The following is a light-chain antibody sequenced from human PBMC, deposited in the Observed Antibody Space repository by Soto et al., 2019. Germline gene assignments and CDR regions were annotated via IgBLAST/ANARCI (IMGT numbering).Light chain of an antibody. J-gene: IGKJ1*01. CDR1: QSISSY. CDR2: AAS. CDR3: QQSYSTPWT. Sequence: DIQMTQSPSSLSASVGDRVNITCRASQSISSYLNWYQQKPGKTPKLLIYAASSLKSGVPSRFSGSGSGTDFTLTISRLQPEDFAIYYCQQSYSTPWTFGQGTKVEIK. V-gene: IGKV1-39*01.